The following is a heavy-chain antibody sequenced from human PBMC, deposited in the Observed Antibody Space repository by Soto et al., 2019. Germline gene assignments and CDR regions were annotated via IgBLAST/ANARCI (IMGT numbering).Heavy chain of an antibody. V-gene: IGHV3-23*01. J-gene: IGHJ4*02. CDR2: IGGSGIIT. Sequence: APGKGLEWVSSIGGSGIITYYTDSVKGRFTISRDNSGNTLFLHMNSLRADDTAVYYCAKDPNGDYVGAFDSWGQGTLVTVSS. D-gene: IGHD4-17*01. CDR3: AKDPNGDYVGAFDS.